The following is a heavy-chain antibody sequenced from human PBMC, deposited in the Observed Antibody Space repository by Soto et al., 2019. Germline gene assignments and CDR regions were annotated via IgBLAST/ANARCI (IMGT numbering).Heavy chain of an antibody. J-gene: IGHJ4*02. Sequence: SEPLSLTCTVSGDSITSNSYFWAWLRQPPGQGLEWIGSIYYSGSTYHNPSLKSRVTVSVDRSNNQFSLKLTSVTAADTAVYYCARHFSVDHFDYWGQGALVTVSS. D-gene: IGHD3-9*01. CDR2: IYYSGST. CDR1: GDSITSNSYF. CDR3: ARHFSVDHFDY. V-gene: IGHV4-39*01.